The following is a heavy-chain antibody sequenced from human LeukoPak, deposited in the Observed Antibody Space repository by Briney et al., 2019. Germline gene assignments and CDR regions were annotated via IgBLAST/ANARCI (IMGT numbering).Heavy chain of an antibody. CDR1: GFTFSSYW. V-gene: IGHV3-7*01. CDR2: IKQDGSEK. CDR3: GGIAARPDFDP. D-gene: IGHD6-6*01. Sequence: GGSLRLSCAASGFTFSSYWMSWVRQAPGKGLEWVANIKQDGSEKYYVDSVKGRFTISRDNAKNSLYLQMNSLRAEDTAVYYCGGIAARPDFDPWGQGTLVTVSS. J-gene: IGHJ5*02.